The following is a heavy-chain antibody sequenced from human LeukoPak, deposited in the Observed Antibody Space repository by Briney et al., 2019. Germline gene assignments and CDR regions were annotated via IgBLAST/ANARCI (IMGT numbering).Heavy chain of an antibody. Sequence: PGGSLRLSCSASGFTFSSYSMNWVRQAPGKGLEWVSSISSSSSYIYYADSVKGRFTISRDNAKNSLYLQMNSLRAEDTAVYYCARDGNWQLVPYYYYYMDVWGKGTTVSVSS. D-gene: IGHD6-6*01. CDR1: GFTFSSYS. CDR2: ISSSSSYI. V-gene: IGHV3-21*01. CDR3: ARDGNWQLVPYYYYYMDV. J-gene: IGHJ6*03.